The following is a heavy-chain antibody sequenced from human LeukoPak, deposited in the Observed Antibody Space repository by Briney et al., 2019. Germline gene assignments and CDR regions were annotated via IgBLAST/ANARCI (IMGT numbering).Heavy chain of an antibody. V-gene: IGHV1-18*01. Sequence: ASVKVSCKASGYTFTSYGISWVRQAPGQGLEWMGWISAYNGNTNYAQKLQGRVTMTTDTSTSTAYMELRTLRSDDTAVYYCARSDYGDRYDAFDIWGQGTLVTVSS. CDR2: ISAYNGNT. J-gene: IGHJ3*02. CDR1: GYTFTSYG. CDR3: ARSDYGDRYDAFDI. D-gene: IGHD4-17*01.